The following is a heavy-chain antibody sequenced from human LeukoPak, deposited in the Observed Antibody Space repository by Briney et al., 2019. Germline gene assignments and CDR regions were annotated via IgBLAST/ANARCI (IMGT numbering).Heavy chain of an antibody. Sequence: SSETLSLTCTVSGGSISGYYWSWIRQPPGKGLEWIGYMYYSGSTNYNPSLKSRVAISVDTSKNQLSLKLSSVTAADTAVYFCARLISPRTAFDYWGQGTLVTVSS. CDR3: ARLISPRTAFDY. V-gene: IGHV4-59*08. CDR2: MYYSGST. J-gene: IGHJ4*02. CDR1: GGSISGYY. D-gene: IGHD6-6*01.